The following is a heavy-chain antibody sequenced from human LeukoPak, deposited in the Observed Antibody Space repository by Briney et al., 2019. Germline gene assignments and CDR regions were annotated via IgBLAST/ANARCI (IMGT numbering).Heavy chain of an antibody. CDR1: GGTFSSYA. V-gene: IGHV1-69*05. J-gene: IGHJ4*02. D-gene: IGHD5-24*01. Sequence: SVKVSCKASGGTFSSYAISWVRQAPGQGLEWMGGIIPIFGTANYAQKFQGRVTITTDESTSTAYMELSSLRSEDTAVYYCAISGDGYNLAAFDYWGQGTLVTVSS. CDR2: IIPIFGTA. CDR3: AISGDGYNLAAFDY.